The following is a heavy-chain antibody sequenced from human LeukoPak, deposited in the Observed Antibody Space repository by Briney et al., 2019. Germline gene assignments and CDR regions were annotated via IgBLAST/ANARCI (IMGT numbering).Heavy chain of an antibody. D-gene: IGHD5-18*01. Sequence: QTGGSLRLSCAASGFTFSSYEMNWVRQAPGKGLEWVSYISSSGSTIFYADSVKGRFTISRENAKNSLYLQMNSLRAEDTAVYYCAGVVDTAMVDGELEGCWGQGTLVTVSS. CDR2: ISSSGSTI. CDR3: AGVVDTAMVDGELEGC. J-gene: IGHJ4*02. V-gene: IGHV3-48*03. CDR1: GFTFSSYE.